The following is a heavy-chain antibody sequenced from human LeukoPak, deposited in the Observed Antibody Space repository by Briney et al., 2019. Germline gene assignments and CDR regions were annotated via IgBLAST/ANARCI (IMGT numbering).Heavy chain of an antibody. CDR3: AKDLSYTYSYGD. D-gene: IGHD5-18*01. V-gene: IGHV3-11*01. CDR2: ISSSGSTI. J-gene: IGHJ4*02. CDR1: GFTFSDYY. Sequence: GGSLRLSCAASGFTFSDYYMSWIRQAPGKGLEWVSYISSSGSTIYYADSVKGRFTISRDNSKNTLYLQMNSLRAEDTAVYYCAKDLSYTYSYGDWGQGTLVTVSS.